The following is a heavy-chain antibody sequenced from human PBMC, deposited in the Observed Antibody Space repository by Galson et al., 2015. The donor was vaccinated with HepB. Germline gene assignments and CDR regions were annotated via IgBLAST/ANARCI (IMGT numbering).Heavy chain of an antibody. Sequence: SVKVSCKASGGTFSSYTISWVRQAPGQGLEWMGRIIPILGIANYAQKFQGRVTITADKSTSTAYMELSSLRSEDTVVYYCARAPGYCSGGSCFDFDYWGQGTLVTVSS. CDR1: GGTFSSYT. CDR2: IIPILGIA. V-gene: IGHV1-69*02. J-gene: IGHJ4*02. CDR3: ARAPGYCSGGSCFDFDY. D-gene: IGHD2-15*01.